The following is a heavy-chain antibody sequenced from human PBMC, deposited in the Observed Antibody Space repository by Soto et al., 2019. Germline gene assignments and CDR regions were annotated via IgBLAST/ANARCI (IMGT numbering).Heavy chain of an antibody. CDR2: IIPIFGTA. J-gene: IGHJ3*02. Sequence: GASVKVCCKACGGTFSSYAISWVRQAPGQGLEWMGGIIPIFGTANYAQKFQGRVTITADESTSTAYMELSSLRSEDTAVYYCARGIVSSSWYGGADFDIWGHRTLVTV. CDR3: ARGIVSSSWYGGADFDI. D-gene: IGHD6-13*01. CDR1: GGTFSSYA. V-gene: IGHV1-69*13.